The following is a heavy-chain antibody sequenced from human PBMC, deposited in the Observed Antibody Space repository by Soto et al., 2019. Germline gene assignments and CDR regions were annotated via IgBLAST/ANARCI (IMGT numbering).Heavy chain of an antibody. J-gene: IGHJ4*02. Sequence: GGSLRLSCAASGFTFSSYAMSWVRQAPGKGLEWVSVITNTGGSAYYAASVKGRFSISRDNSKNTLYLQMNSLRAEDMAVYYCAKGFYGSGSYYNERAFVSWGQGTLVTVSS. CDR2: ITNTGGSA. V-gene: IGHV3-23*01. CDR1: GFTFSSYA. CDR3: AKGFYGSGSYYNERAFVS. D-gene: IGHD3-10*01.